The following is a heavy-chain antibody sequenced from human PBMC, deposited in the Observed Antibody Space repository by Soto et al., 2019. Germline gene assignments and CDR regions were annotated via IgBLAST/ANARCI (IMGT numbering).Heavy chain of an antibody. CDR1: GFTFSSYA. Sequence: PGGSLRLSCAASGFTFSSYAMHWVRQAPGKGLEWVAVISYDGSNKYYADSVKGRFTISRDNSKNTLYLQMNSLRAEDTAVYYCASIWERDAFDIWGQGTMVTVS. CDR2: ISYDGSNK. CDR3: ASIWERDAFDI. J-gene: IGHJ3*02. D-gene: IGHD1-26*01. V-gene: IGHV3-30-3*01.